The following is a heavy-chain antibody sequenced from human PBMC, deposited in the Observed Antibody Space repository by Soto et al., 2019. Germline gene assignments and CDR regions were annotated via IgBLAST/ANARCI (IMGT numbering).Heavy chain of an antibody. CDR3: GRVVEGATRHTDFDS. CDR2: VYYSGGA. D-gene: IGHD2-21*01. Sequence: SGTLSLTCAVSGVSIHNSHSFWGWIRQPPGKGLEFIANVYYSGGAHYNPSFKSRVTISVDTATNQVSLRMSSVTAADTAAYFCGRVVEGATRHTDFDSWGQGTLVTVSS. J-gene: IGHJ5*01. CDR1: GVSIHNSHSF. V-gene: IGHV4-39*01.